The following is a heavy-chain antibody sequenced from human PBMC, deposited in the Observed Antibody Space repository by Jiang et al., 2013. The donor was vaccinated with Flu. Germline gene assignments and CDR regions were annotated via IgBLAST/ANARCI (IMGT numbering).Heavy chain of an antibody. V-gene: IGHV3-64D*06. CDR2: ISSNGGST. CDR1: GFTFGTYA. Sequence: GGLVQPGGSLRLSCSASGFTFGTYAMNWVRQAPGKGLESVSGISSNGGSTYYADSVKGRFTISRDNSKSTLYLQMSSLRAEDTAVYYCVKDPSIYGYWNEYFFDYWGQGTLVTVSS. J-gene: IGHJ4*02. CDR3: VKDPSIYGYWNEYFFDY. D-gene: IGHD5-18*01.